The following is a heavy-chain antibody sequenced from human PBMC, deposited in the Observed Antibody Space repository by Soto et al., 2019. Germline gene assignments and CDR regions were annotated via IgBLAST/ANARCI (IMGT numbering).Heavy chain of an antibody. CDR3: AKPGRWGSYDCYGMDV. D-gene: IGHD3-16*01. CDR1: GFTLNRYG. J-gene: IGHJ6*02. V-gene: IGHV3-30*18. Sequence: PGGSRRLSCAVSGFTLNRYGMHWVRQDPGKGLEWVAVISYEGCNTYYADSVKCRFTISRDNSKNTLYLQMNSQRAEDTAVYHCAKPGRWGSYDCYGMDVWGQGTTVTVSS. CDR2: ISYEGCNT.